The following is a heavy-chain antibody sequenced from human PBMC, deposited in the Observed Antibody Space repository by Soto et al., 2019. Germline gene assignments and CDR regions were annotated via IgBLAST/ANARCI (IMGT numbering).Heavy chain of an antibody. J-gene: IGHJ5*02. Sequence: SVKVSCKASGGTFSSYAISWVQQAPGQGLEWMGGIIPIFGTANYAQKFQGRVTITADESTSTAYMELSSLRSEDTAVYYCARDRSSSCFDPWGQGTLVTVSS. D-gene: IGHD6-13*01. CDR3: ARDRSSSCFDP. CDR2: IIPIFGTA. CDR1: GGTFSSYA. V-gene: IGHV1-69*13.